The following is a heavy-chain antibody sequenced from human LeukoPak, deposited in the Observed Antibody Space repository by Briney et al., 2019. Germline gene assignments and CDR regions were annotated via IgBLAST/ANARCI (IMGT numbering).Heavy chain of an antibody. CDR2: IYSGGST. CDR1: GFTVSSNY. CDR3: AREGPYCSGGICYRKYFFDY. J-gene: IGHJ4*02. Sequence: GGSLRLSCAASGFTVSSNYMSWVRQAPGKGLEWVSLIYSGGSTYYADSVNGRFTIPRDNSKNTLYLQMNSLRAEDTAVYYCAREGPYCSGGICYRKYFFDYWGQGTLVTVSS. V-gene: IGHV3-53*01. D-gene: IGHD2-15*01.